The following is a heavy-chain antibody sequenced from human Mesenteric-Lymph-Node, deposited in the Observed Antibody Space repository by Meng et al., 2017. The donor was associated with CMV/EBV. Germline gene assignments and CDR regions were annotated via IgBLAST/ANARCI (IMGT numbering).Heavy chain of an antibody. J-gene: IGHJ4*02. CDR1: GFTFSSYD. CDR2: ISGSGGST. CDR3: ARGQTTLPL. Sequence: GESLKISCAASGFTFSSYDMSWVRQAPGKGLEWVSAISGSGGSTYYADSVKGRFTISRDNSKNTLYLQMNSLRAEDTAVYYCARGQTTLPLWGQGTLVTVSS. V-gene: IGHV3-23*01. D-gene: IGHD4-17*01.